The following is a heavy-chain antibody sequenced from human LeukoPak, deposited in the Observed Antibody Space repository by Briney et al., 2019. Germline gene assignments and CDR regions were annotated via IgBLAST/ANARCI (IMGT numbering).Heavy chain of an antibody. D-gene: IGHD5-18*01. CDR1: GFTFSSYG. J-gene: IGHJ6*04. V-gene: IGHV3-33*01. CDR2: IWYDGSNK. Sequence: GRSLRLSCAASGFTFSSYGMHWVRQAPGKGLEWVAVIWYDGSNKYYADSVEGRFTISRDNSKNTLYLQMNSLRAEDTAVYYCARDPGQLDYYYGMDVWGKGTTVTVSS. CDR3: ARDPGQLDYYYGMDV.